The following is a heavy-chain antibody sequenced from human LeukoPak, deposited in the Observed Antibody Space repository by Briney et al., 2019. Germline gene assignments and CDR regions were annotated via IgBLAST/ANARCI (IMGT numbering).Heavy chain of an antibody. CDR2: IYTSGST. Sequence: SETLSLTCSVSSVSINGYYWSWIRQPAGKGLEWIGRIYTSGSTNYNPSLKSRVTMSVDTSKNQFSPKLSSVTAADTAVYYCARVSIGGVVDYWGQGTLVTVSS. CDR3: ARVSIGGVVDY. D-gene: IGHD3-16*01. J-gene: IGHJ4*02. CDR1: SVSINGYY. V-gene: IGHV4-4*07.